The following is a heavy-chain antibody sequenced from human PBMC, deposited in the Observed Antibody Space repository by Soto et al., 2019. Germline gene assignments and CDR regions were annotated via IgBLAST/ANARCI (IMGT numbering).Heavy chain of an antibody. V-gene: IGHV1-2*04. CDR1: GYTFTGYY. CDR2: INPTSGGT. Sequence: QVQLVQSGAEVKKPGASVKVSCKASGYTFTGYYMHWVRQAPGQGLEWMGWINPTSGGTNYAQKFQGWVTMTRDTSISTAYMELSRLRSDDTAVYYCARCNYYGSGSVNWFAPWGQGTLVTVSS. J-gene: IGHJ5*02. CDR3: ARCNYYGSGSVNWFAP. D-gene: IGHD3-10*01.